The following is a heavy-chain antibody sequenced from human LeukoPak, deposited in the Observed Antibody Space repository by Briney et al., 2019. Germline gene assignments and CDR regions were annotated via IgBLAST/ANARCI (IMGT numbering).Heavy chain of an antibody. CDR3: ATDVRGLVPYYFDF. CDR2: IYYSGST. J-gene: IGHJ4*02. Sequence: KASETLSLTCAVSGGSISSYHWNWIRQPPGKGLEWIGYIYYSGSTNYNPSLKSRVTISIDTSKNQLSLQLRSVTAADTAVYYCATDVRGLVPYYFDFWGQGTLVTVSS. D-gene: IGHD3-10*02. CDR1: GGSISSYH. V-gene: IGHV4-59*01.